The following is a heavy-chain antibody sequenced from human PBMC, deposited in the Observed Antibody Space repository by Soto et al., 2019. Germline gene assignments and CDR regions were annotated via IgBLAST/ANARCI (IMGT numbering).Heavy chain of an antibody. CDR2: ISAHNGNT. D-gene: IGHD1-1*01. V-gene: IGHV1-18*01. CDR1: GYAFTTYG. J-gene: IGHJ4*02. Sequence: QVHLVQSGAEVKKPGASVKVSCKGSGYAFTTYGITWVRQAPGQGLEWMGWISAHNGNTNSAQKLQGRVTVTRDTSTSTAYMELRSLRSDDTAVYYCARGRYGDYWGQGALFTVSS. CDR3: ARGRYGDY.